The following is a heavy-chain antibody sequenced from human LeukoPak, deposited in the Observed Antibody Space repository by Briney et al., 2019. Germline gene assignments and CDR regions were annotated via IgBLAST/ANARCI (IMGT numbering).Heavy chain of an antibody. D-gene: IGHD1-26*01. V-gene: IGHV4-39*02. CDR3: ARDRTEIVGTTLYYYYGIDV. Sequence: PSETLSLTCTVSGGSISSSPYYWGWIRQPPGKGLEWIGSVYYSGSTSYNPPLKSRVTISVDTSKNQFSLKLNSVTAADTAVYYCARDRTEIVGTTLYYYYGIDVWGQGTTVTVSS. J-gene: IGHJ6*02. CDR2: VYYSGST. CDR1: GGSISSSPYY.